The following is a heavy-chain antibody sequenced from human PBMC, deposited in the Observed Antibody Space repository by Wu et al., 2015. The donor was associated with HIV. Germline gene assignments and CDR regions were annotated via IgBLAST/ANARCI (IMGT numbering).Heavy chain of an antibody. CDR2: IIPIFGTT. D-gene: IGHD4-23*01. Sequence: QVQLVRSGAEVKKPGSSVKVSCKASGGTFSSYAISWVRQAPGQGLEWMGRIIPIFGTTNYAQKFQGRVTITADESTSTVHMELSSLRSEDTAVYYCARTDGLVDGGNSGYDYWARERWSPSPQ. J-gene: IGHJ4*02. V-gene: IGHV1-69*13. CDR3: ARTDGLVDGGNSGYDY. CDR1: GGTFSSYA.